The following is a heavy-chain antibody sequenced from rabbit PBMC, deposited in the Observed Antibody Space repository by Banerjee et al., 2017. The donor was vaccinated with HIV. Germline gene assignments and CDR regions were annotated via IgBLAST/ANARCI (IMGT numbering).Heavy chain of an antibody. CDR1: GFSFSSSYY. CDR3: ARTGAGGYLYGMDL. V-gene: IGHV1S40*01. D-gene: IGHD1-1*01. J-gene: IGHJ6*01. CDR2: IDTGSVNT. Sequence: QSLEESGGDLVKPGASLTLTCTASGFSFSSSYYMCWVRQAPGKGLEWIACIDTGSVNTYYASWAKGRFTISKTSSTTVTLQMTSLTAADTATYFCARTGAGGYLYGMDLWGPGTLVTVS.